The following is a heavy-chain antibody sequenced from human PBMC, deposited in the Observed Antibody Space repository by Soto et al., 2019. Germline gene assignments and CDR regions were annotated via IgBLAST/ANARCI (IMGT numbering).Heavy chain of an antibody. D-gene: IGHD1-26*01. V-gene: IGHV1-18*01. CDR3: ARWAVGAHLSDAFDI. Sequence: QVQLVQSGAEVKKPGASVKVSCKASGYTFTSYGISWVRQAPGQGLEWMGWISAYNGNTNYAQKLQGRVTMTADTATSTANMELRSLRSDDTAVYYCARWAVGAHLSDAFDIWGQGTMVTVSS. J-gene: IGHJ3*02. CDR1: GYTFTSYG. CDR2: ISAYNGNT.